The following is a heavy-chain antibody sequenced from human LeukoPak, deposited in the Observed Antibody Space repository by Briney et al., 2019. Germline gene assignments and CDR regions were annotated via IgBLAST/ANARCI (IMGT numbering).Heavy chain of an antibody. J-gene: IGHJ5*02. Sequence: ASETLSLTCAVYGGSFSGYYWSWIRQPPGKGLEWIGYIYYSGDTNYNPSLQSRVTVSVDTSKNQFSLKLTSVTAADTAVYYCVRGPYGSGISNWFDPWGQGTLVIVSS. V-gene: IGHV4-59*01. CDR3: VRGPYGSGISNWFDP. D-gene: IGHD3-10*01. CDR1: GGSFSGYY. CDR2: IYYSGDT.